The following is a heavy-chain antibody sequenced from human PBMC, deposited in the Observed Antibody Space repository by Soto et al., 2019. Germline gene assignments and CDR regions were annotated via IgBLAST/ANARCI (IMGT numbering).Heavy chain of an antibody. V-gene: IGHV3-23*01. CDR2: ISGSGGST. D-gene: IGHD1-26*01. Sequence: PGGSLRLSCAASGFTFGSYAMSWVRQAPGKGLEWVSAISGSGGSTYYADSVKGRFTISRDNSKNTLYLQMNSLRAEDTAVYYCARGIVGAYYYFDYWGQGTLVTVSS. CDR3: ARGIVGAYYYFDY. J-gene: IGHJ4*02. CDR1: GFTFGSYA.